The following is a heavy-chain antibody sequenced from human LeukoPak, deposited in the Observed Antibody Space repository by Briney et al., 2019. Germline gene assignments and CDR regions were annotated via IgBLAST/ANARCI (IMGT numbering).Heavy chain of an antibody. CDR1: GFTFSSYS. Sequence: PGGSLRLSCAASGFTFSSYSMNWVRQAPGKGLEWVSYISSSSSYIYYADSVKGRFTISRDNAKNSLYLQMNSLRAEDTAVYYCARPKRGYDSSGYLVYWGQGTLVTVSS. V-gene: IGHV3-21*05. D-gene: IGHD3-22*01. J-gene: IGHJ4*02. CDR2: ISSSSSYI. CDR3: ARPKRGYDSSGYLVY.